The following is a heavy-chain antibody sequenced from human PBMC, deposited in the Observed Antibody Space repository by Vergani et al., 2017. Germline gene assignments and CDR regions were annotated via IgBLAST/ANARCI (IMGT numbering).Heavy chain of an antibody. J-gene: IGHJ6*03. CDR2: IFPSGNS. CDR3: ARGRYDILTGYPPPYYYMDV. D-gene: IGHD3-9*01. V-gene: IGHV4-30-2*01. CDR1: GASITNGGFS. Sequence: QLQLQESGSGLVKPSQTLSLTCAVSGASITNGGFSWNWIRQPPGKGPEWIGYIFPSGNSDYNPSLKNRVSISLDKSKNQFSLKLSSVTAADTAVYYCARGRYDILTGYPPPYYYMDVWGKGTTVTVSS.